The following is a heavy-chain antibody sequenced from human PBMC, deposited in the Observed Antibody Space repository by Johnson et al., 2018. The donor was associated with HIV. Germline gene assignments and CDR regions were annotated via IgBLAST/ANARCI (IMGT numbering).Heavy chain of an antibody. CDR2: IRYDGSNK. J-gene: IGHJ3*02. CDR3: ASQLGATGAFDI. CDR1: GFTFSSYG. Sequence: QVQLVESGGGVVQPGGSLRLSCAASGFTFSSYGMHWVRQAPGKGLAWVAFIRYDGSNKSYADSVKGRFTISRDNSKNTLYLQMNSLRAEDTAVYYCASQLGATGAFDIWGQGTMVTVSS. V-gene: IGHV3-30*02. D-gene: IGHD1-26*01.